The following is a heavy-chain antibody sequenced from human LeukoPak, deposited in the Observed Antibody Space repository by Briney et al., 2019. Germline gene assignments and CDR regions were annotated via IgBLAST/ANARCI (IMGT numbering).Heavy chain of an antibody. CDR2: ISGSGGTT. D-gene: IGHD6-19*01. CDR1: GFTFSSYA. V-gene: IGHV3-23*01. J-gene: IGHJ5*02. Sequence: GGSLRLSCAASGFTFSSYAMSWVRQAPGKGLEWVSAISGSGGTTYYADSVKGRFTISRDNSKNTLYLQMNSLRAEDMAVYYCAKDRTHVAVAPLFGPWGQGTLVTVSS. CDR3: AKDRTHVAVAPLFGP.